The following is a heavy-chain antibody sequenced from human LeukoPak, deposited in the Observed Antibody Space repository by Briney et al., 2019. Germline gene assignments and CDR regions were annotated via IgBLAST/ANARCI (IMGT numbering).Heavy chain of an antibody. CDR1: GFTFSNAW. D-gene: IGHD2-2*02. J-gene: IGHJ1*01. CDR3: TRLTRYCSSTSCYIEDFQH. CDR2: IKSKTDGGTT. V-gene: IGHV3-15*01. Sequence: GGSLRLSCAASGFTFSNAWMSWVRQAPGKGLEWVGRIKSKTDGGTTDYAAPVKGRFTISRDDSKNTLYLQMNSLKTEDTAVYYCTRLTRYCSSTSCYIEDFQHWGQGTLVTVSS.